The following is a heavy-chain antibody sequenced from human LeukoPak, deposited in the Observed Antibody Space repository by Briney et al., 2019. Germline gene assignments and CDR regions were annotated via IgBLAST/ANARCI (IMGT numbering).Heavy chain of an antibody. V-gene: IGHV4-59*01. Sequence: SETLSLTCTVSGGSISSYYWSWIRQPPGKGAEWMGYIYYSGSTNYNPSLKSRVTISVDTCKNHFSLKLSSVTAADTAMYYCAREGGGTMYYDSSGYFDYWGQGTLVTVSS. CDR3: AREGGGTMYYDSSGYFDY. J-gene: IGHJ4*02. CDR1: GGSISSYY. CDR2: IYYSGST. D-gene: IGHD3-22*01.